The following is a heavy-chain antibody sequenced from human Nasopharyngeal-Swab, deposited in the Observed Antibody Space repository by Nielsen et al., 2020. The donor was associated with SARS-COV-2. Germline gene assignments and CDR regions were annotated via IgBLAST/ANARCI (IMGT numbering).Heavy chain of an antibody. D-gene: IGHD5-24*01. J-gene: IGHJ4*02. CDR1: GGSILSSTYY. V-gene: IGHV4-39*01. CDR2: INYSGAT. Sequence: SETLSLSCTVSGGSILSSTYYWGRIRQPPGQGLEWIGKINYSGATYYNPPPKNRLTMSVDMSNNQFSLRLYSVTAADTAVYYCASSGWLHPFDNWGPGTLVTVSS. CDR3: ASSGWLHPFDN.